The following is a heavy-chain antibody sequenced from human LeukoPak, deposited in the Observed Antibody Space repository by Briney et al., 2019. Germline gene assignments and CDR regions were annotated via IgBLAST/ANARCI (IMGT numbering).Heavy chain of an antibody. CDR2: ISGSGGST. Sequence: GGSLRLSCAASGFTFSGYAMSWVRQAPGKGLEWVSAISGSGGSTYYADSVKGRFTISRDDSKNTLYLQMNSLRAEDTAVYYCANPWELYYFDYWGQGTLVTVSS. D-gene: IGHD1-26*01. J-gene: IGHJ4*02. V-gene: IGHV3-23*01. CDR1: GFTFSGYA. CDR3: ANPWELYYFDY.